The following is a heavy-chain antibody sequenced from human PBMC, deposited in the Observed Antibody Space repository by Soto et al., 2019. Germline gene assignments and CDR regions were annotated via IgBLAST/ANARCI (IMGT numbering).Heavy chain of an antibody. J-gene: IGHJ4*02. CDR3: ARLGYYDSSGYYGLLY. CDR2: IYSSGST. D-gene: IGHD3-22*01. V-gene: IGHV4-39*01. Sequence: PSETLSLTCTVSGGSISSSSYYWGWIRQPPGKGLEWIGRIYSSGSTYYNPYLKSRVTISVDTSKKQFSLNLSSVTAADTAVYYCARLGYYDSSGYYGLLYWGQGTLVTVS. CDR1: GGSISSSSYY.